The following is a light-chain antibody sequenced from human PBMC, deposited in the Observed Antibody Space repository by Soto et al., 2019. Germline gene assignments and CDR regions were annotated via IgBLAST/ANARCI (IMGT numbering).Light chain of an antibody. CDR3: AAWDDSLNGYV. CDR2: SNN. CDR1: SSNIGSNT. Sequence: QSVLTQPPSASGTPGQRVTISCSGSSSNIGSNTVNWYQQLPGTAPKLLIYSNNQRPSGVPDRFSGSKSGTSASLAISGLQSEDVGDYYCAAWDDSLNGYVFGTGTKVTVL. J-gene: IGLJ1*01. V-gene: IGLV1-44*01.